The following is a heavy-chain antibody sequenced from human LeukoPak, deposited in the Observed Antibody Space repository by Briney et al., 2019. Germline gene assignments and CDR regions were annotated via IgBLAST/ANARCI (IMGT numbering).Heavy chain of an antibody. CDR3: ARDSGYWDFDY. V-gene: IGHV1-18*01. CDR2: ISAYNGNT. D-gene: IGHD5-12*01. CDR1: GYTFTSYG. Sequence: GASVKVSCKASGYTFTSYGISWVRQAPGQGLEWMGWISAYNGNTNYAQKFQGRVTMTRDTSISTAYMELSRLRSDDTAVYYCARDSGYWDFDYWGQGTLVTVSS. J-gene: IGHJ4*02.